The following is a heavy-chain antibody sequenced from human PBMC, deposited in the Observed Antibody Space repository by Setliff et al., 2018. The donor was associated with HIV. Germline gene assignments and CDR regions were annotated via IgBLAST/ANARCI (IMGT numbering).Heavy chain of an antibody. CDR1: GGSIDSGNYD. CDR2: IYTRGST. CDR3: ARDLGSGHFDY. Sequence: SETLSLTCTVSGGSIDSGNYDWNWVRQPGGKGLEWIGRIYTRGSTKYNPSFKSRATFAVDTARSQFSLNLRTVTAADTAVYYCARDLGSGHFDYWGQGTLVTVSS. V-gene: IGHV4-61*02. J-gene: IGHJ4*02.